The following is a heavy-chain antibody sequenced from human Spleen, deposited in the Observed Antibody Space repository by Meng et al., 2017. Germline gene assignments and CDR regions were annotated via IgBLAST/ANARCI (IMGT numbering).Heavy chain of an antibody. D-gene: IGHD6-6*01. CDR1: GGAFIAYH. CDR2: VHQSGST. V-gene: IGHV4-34*01. J-gene: IGHJ4*02. CDR3: GRGTISAAPAVDF. Sequence: HVEPQPGAAGLFKASETLALTCGGYGGAFIAYHWTWVRQSPGKGLEWVGEVHQSGSTNYSPSLKSRVTMSVDMYKKQFSLNLASVTAADTAVYYCGRGTISAAPAVDFWGQGTLVTVSS.